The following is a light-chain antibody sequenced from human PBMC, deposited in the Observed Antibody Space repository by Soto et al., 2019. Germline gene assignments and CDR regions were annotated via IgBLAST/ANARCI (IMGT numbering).Light chain of an antibody. CDR2: STN. V-gene: IGLV1-44*01. J-gene: IGLJ3*02. CDR1: SSNIGSQT. Sequence: QSVLTQLPSASGTPGQRVTISCSGSSSNIGSQTVNWYQQLPGTAPKLLIHSTNQRPSGVPDRFSGSKSGTSASLAISGLQSEDEADYYCAAWDDTLSGLWVFGGGTKLTVL. CDR3: AAWDDTLSGLWV.